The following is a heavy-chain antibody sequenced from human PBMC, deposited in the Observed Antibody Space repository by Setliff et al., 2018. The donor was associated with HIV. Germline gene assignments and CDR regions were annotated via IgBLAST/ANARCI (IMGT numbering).Heavy chain of an antibody. J-gene: IGHJ4*02. CDR2: INPNSGDT. CDR1: GYTFTGYY. D-gene: IGHD3-9*01. V-gene: IGHV1-2*02. CDR3: ARDGYFDWLLFDY. Sequence: ASVKVSCKASGYTFTGYYIHWVRQAPGQGLEWMGWINPNSGDTNYAQRFRGRVTMTRDTSISTAYMDLRSLKSDDTAVYYCARDGYFDWLLFDYWGQGTLVTVSS.